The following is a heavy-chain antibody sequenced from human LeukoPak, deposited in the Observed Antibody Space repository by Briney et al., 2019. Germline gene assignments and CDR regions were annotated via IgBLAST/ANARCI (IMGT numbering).Heavy chain of an antibody. D-gene: IGHD3-22*01. J-gene: IGHJ3*02. CDR3: ARRSLGIVVVKDAFDI. CDR2: IYPGDSDT. CDR1: GYSFTSYW. V-gene: IGHV5-51*01. Sequence: GESLKISCKGSGYSFTSYWIGWVRQMPGKGLEWMGIIYPGDSDTRYSPSFQGKVTISADKSISTAYLQWSSLKASDTAMYYCARRSLGIVVVKDAFDIWGEGTMVTVSS.